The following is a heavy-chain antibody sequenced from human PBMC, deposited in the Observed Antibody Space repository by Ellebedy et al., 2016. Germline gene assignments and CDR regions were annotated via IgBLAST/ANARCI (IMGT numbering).Heavy chain of an antibody. CDR1: GFTFSSYS. CDR2: ISGSGGER. D-gene: IGHD2-2*01. V-gene: IGHV3-21*01. Sequence: GESLKISXAASGFTFSSYSMNWVRQAPGKGLEWVSSISGSGGERYHADSVKGRFTISRDNSKNSLYLQMNSLRTEDTAVYYCVRDYCSITSCFDLWGRGTLVTVSS. J-gene: IGHJ2*01. CDR3: VRDYCSITSCFDL.